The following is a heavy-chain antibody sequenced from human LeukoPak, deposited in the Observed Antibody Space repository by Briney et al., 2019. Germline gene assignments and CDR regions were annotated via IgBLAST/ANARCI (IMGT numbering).Heavy chain of an antibody. CDR1: GFTFTSYA. D-gene: IGHD2-2*01. CDR3: AKHAVSVYQLQLDY. J-gene: IGHJ4*02. CDR2: ISGNNHVT. Sequence: PGGSLRLSCAASGFTFTSYALTWVRQAPGKGLEWVSTISGNNHVTYYADSVKGRFTISRDTSKNTLYLQMNSLRAEDTAMYYCAKHAVSVYQLQLDYWGQGTLVTVSS. V-gene: IGHV3-23*01.